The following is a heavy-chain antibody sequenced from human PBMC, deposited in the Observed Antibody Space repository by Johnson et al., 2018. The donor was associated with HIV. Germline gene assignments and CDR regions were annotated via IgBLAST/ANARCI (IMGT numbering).Heavy chain of an antibody. D-gene: IGHD3-22*01. CDR3: ARRYWVLLNAFDI. CDR2: ISYDGSNK. J-gene: IGHJ3*02. Sequence: VQLVESGGGVVQPGRSLRLSCAASGFTFSSYAMHWVRQAPGKGLEWVAVISYDGSNKYYADSVKGRFTISRDNAKNSLYLQMNSLRAEDTAVYYCARRYWVLLNAFDIWGQGTTVTVSS. CDR1: GFTFSSYA. V-gene: IGHV3-30*04.